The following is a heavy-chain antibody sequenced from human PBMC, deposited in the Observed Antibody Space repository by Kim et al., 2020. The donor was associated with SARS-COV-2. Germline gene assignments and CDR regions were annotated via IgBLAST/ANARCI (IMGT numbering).Heavy chain of an antibody. Sequence: GGSLRLSCAASGFTFSDFGMHWIRQAPGKGLEWVAVISNDGSREYYADSVKGRFTISRDNSKNTLYLQMNSLRVEDTAVYYCAKRRLGAPSYYYYGMDVWGQEATLTVS. CDR3: AKRRLGAPSYYYYGMDV. CDR2: ISNDGSRE. D-gene: IGHD1-26*01. V-gene: IGHV3-30*18. J-gene: IGHJ6*02. CDR1: GFTFSDFG.